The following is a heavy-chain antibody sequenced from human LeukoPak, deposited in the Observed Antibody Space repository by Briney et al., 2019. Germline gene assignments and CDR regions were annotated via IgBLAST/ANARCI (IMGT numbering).Heavy chain of an antibody. Sequence: PGGSLRLSCAASGFTSDDYGMSWVRQAPGKGLEWVSGIHRNGGSTGYADSVKGRFTISRDTAKNSLYLQMNSLRAEDTALYHCARGNSSFDYWGQGTLVTVSS. J-gene: IGHJ4*02. D-gene: IGHD3-10*01. V-gene: IGHV3-20*01. CDR1: GFTSDDYG. CDR3: ARGNSSFDY. CDR2: IHRNGGST.